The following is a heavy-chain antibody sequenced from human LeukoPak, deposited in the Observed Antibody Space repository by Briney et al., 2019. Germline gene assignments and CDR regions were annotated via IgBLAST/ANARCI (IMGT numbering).Heavy chain of an antibody. Sequence: ASVKVSCKASGYSFTSCDINWVRQATGQGLEWMGWMKPNNGKTGYAQKFQGRVTMTSDTSISTAYMELSSLKSEDTAVYYCVRWADTPFDYWGQGTLVTVSS. J-gene: IGHJ4*02. CDR1: GYSFTSCD. D-gene: IGHD5-18*01. CDR3: VRWADTPFDY. CDR2: MKPNNGKT. V-gene: IGHV1-8*01.